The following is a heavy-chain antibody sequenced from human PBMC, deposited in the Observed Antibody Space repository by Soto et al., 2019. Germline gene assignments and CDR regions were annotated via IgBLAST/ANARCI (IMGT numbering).Heavy chain of an antibody. Sequence: ASVKVSCKASGYTFTSYGISWVRQAPGQGLEWMGWISAYNGNTNYAQKLQGRVTMTTDTSTSTAYMELRSLRSDDTAVYYCARDRGYYGSGSYVSYGMDVWGQGTTVTAP. CDR1: GYTFTSYG. CDR2: ISAYNGNT. V-gene: IGHV1-18*01. D-gene: IGHD3-10*01. J-gene: IGHJ6*02. CDR3: ARDRGYYGSGSYVSYGMDV.